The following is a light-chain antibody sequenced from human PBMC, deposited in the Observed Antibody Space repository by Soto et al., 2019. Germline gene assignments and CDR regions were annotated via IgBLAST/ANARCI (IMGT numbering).Light chain of an antibody. CDR3: SSYTSSSTL. CDR1: SRDVGGYNY. CDR2: EVS. J-gene: IGLJ1*01. Sequence: QSGLTQPPSVPRTPGQSITISCTGTSRDVGGYNYVSWYQQHPGKAPKLMIYEVSNRPSGVSNRFSGSKSGNTASLTISGLQAEDEADYYCSSYTSSSTLFGTGTKVTVL. V-gene: IGLV2-14*01.